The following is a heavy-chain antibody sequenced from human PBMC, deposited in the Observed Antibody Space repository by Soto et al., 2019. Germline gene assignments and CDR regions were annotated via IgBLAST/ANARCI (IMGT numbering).Heavy chain of an antibody. CDR2: MNHRGST. CDR3: ARVRQVVPAALRGRKAFDI. CDR1: GGSFSGYY. D-gene: IGHD2-2*01. J-gene: IGHJ3*02. Sequence: QVQLQQWGAGLSKPSETLSLTCAVYGGSFSGYYWSWIRQPPGKGLECLGEMNHRGSTNYNPSLKSRVTISVDTSKNQFSLKLSSVTAADTAVYYCARVRQVVPAALRGRKAFDIWGQGTMVTVSS. V-gene: IGHV4-34*01.